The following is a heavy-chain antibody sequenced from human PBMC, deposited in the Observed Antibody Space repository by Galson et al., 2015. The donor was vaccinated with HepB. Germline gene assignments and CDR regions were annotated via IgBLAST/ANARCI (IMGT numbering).Heavy chain of an antibody. CDR2: IRSKATNYAA. CDR3: VRSGDFSGYSSR. D-gene: IGHD6-13*01. CDR1: GFTFSGYA. J-gene: IGHJ4*02. Sequence: SLRLSCAASGFTFSGYAIHWVRQASGRGPEWIGHIRSKATNYAASYVPSLKGRFTISRDDSKNRAYLHMRSLKTDDTAVYYCVRSGDFSGYSSRWGQGTLVTVSS. V-gene: IGHV3-73*01.